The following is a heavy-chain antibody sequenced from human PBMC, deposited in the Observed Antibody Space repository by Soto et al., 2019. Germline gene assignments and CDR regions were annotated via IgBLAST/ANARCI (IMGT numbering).Heavy chain of an antibody. V-gene: IGHV3-30*18. CDR2: ISYDGSNK. CDR3: AKEGPAAMDYYYYMDV. J-gene: IGHJ6*03. Sequence: GGSLRLSCAASGFTFSSYGMHWVRQAPGKGLEWVAVISYDGSNKYYADSVKGRFTISRDNSKNTLYLQMNSLRAEDTAVYYCAKEGPAAMDYYYYMDVWGKGTTVTVSS. CDR1: GFTFSSYG. D-gene: IGHD2-2*01.